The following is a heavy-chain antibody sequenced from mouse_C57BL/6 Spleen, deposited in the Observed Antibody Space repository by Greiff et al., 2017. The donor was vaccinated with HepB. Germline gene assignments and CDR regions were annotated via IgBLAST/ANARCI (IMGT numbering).Heavy chain of an antibody. CDR3: ARAGGYGNYYYAMDY. V-gene: IGHV1-72*01. Sequence: VKQSCKASGYTFTSYWMHWVKQRPGRGLEWIGRIDPNSGGTKYNEKFKSKATLTVDKPSSTAYMQLSSLTSEDSAVYYCARAGGYGNYYYAMDYWGQGTSVTVSS. CDR2: IDPNSGGT. J-gene: IGHJ4*01. D-gene: IGHD2-10*02. CDR1: GYTFTSYW.